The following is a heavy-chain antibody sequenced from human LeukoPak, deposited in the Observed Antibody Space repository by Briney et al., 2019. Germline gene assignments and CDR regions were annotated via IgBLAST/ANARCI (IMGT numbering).Heavy chain of an antibody. CDR1: GFIFSNYA. Sequence: GGSLRLSCAASGFIFSNYAMHWVRQAPGKGLEWVSSISSSSSYIYYADSVKGRFTISRDNSKNTLYLQMNSLRAEDTAVYYCAKAGGAHQRLVIDWFDPWGQGTLVTVSS. CDR3: AKAGGAHQRLVIDWFDP. CDR2: ISSSSSYI. D-gene: IGHD6-13*01. V-gene: IGHV3-21*04. J-gene: IGHJ5*02.